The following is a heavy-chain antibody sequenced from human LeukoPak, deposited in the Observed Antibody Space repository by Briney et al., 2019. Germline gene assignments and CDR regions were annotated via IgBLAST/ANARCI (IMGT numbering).Heavy chain of an antibody. Sequence: PGGSLRLSCAASGFTFSDYYMSWIRQAPETGLEWLSYTSPSGGTIYYTDSVKGRFTMSRDNAQNALYLEMNSLRAEDTAVYYCVREKKTEWTTGAFDMWGQGTMVIVSS. CDR2: TSPSGGTI. CDR3: VREKKTEWTTGAFDM. V-gene: IGHV3-11*01. D-gene: IGHD3-3*01. CDR1: GFTFSDYY. J-gene: IGHJ3*02.